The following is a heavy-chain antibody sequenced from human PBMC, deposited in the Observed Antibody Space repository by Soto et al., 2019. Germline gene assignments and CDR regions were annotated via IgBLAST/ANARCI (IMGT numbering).Heavy chain of an antibody. CDR2: VYYSGNT. J-gene: IGHJ4*02. D-gene: IGHD3-3*01. V-gene: IGHV4-39*01. CDR1: GGSVSSSSYY. Sequence: PSETLSLTCTVSGGSVSSSSYYWGWIRQPPGKGLEWIGTVYYSGNTYYNPSLKSRVTISVDTSLNQFSLKLTSVTAADTAVYYCARGLRDPIFGVVSLDYWSQGTLVTVSS. CDR3: ARGLRDPIFGVVSLDY.